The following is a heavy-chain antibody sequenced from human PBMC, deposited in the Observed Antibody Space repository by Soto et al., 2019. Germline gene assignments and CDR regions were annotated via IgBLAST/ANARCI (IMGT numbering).Heavy chain of an antibody. CDR3: ARVGKLELQGGAFDI. J-gene: IGHJ3*02. V-gene: IGHV4-4*07. CDR2: IYTSGST. D-gene: IGHD1-7*01. CDR1: GGSISSYY. Sequence: SEPLSLTCTVSGGSISSYYWSWIRQPAGKGLEWIGRIYTSGSTNYNPSLKSRVTMSVDTSKNQFSLKLSSVTAADTAVYYCARVGKLELQGGAFDIWGQGTMVTVSS.